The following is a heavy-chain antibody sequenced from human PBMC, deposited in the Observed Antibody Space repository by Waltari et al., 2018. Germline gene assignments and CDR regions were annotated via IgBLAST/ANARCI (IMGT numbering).Heavy chain of an antibody. CDR3: ARYRGGPYYYDSSGLGAFDI. V-gene: IGHV1-18*01. CDR1: GYTFTSYG. J-gene: IGHJ3*02. Sequence: QVQLVQSGAEVKKPGASVKVSCKASGYTFTSYGISWVRQAPGQGLEWMGWISAYNGNTNKAQKLQGRVTITTDTSTSTAYMELRSLRSDDTAVYYCARYRGGPYYYDSSGLGAFDIWGQGTMVTVSS. D-gene: IGHD3-22*01. CDR2: ISAYNGNT.